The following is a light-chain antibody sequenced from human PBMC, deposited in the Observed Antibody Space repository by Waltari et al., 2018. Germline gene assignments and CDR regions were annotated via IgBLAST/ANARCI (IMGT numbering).Light chain of an antibody. CDR3: SSYTSSSTYVV. Sequence: QSALTQPASVSGSPGQSITISCTGTSSDVGGYNYVSWYQQHPGKAPNPMIYEVSNRPAGVSNRFSGSKSGNTASLTISGLQAEDEADYYCSSYTSSSTYVVFGGGTKLTVL. CDR2: EVS. J-gene: IGLJ2*01. CDR1: SSDVGGYNY. V-gene: IGLV2-14*01.